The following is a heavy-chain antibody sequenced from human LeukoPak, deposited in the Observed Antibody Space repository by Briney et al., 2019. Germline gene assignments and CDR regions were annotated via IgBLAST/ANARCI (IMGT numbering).Heavy chain of an antibody. Sequence: GGSLRLSCAASGFTFSNYWMHWVRQAPGKGLEWVSAISGSGGSTYYADSVKGRFTISRDNSKNTLYLQMNSLRAEDTAVYYCAKRAVAGTYFDYWGQGTLVTVSS. CDR1: GFTFSNYW. V-gene: IGHV3-23*01. CDR2: ISGSGGST. J-gene: IGHJ4*02. D-gene: IGHD6-19*01. CDR3: AKRAVAGTYFDY.